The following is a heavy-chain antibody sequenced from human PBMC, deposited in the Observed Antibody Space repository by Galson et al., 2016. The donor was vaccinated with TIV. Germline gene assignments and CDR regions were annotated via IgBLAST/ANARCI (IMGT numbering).Heavy chain of an antibody. D-gene: IGHD1-26*01. V-gene: IGHV3-66*02. Sequence: PRLSCAASGLSVSINYMTWVRQAPGKGLEWVSLISDGCNTYSPYSVKGRFTISSDNSQNTLYLQMNGLRAEDTAVYYCARDRVVDATYYYYYYGMDVWGQGTAVTVSS. CDR3: ARDRVVDATYYYYYYGMDV. CDR1: GLSVSINY. J-gene: IGHJ6*02. CDR2: ISDGCNT.